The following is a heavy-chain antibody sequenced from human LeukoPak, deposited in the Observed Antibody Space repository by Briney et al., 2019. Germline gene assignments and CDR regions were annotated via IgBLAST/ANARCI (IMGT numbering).Heavy chain of an antibody. D-gene: IGHD6-13*01. CDR1: GYSISSGYY. CDR3: ARVVKAAVVET. Sequence: SETLSLPCTVSGYSISSGYYWGWIRHPPGEGLEWIGSIYHSGSTYYNPSLKSRVTISVDTSKNQFSLKLSSVTAADTAVYYCARVVKAAVVETWGQGKLGTVSS. V-gene: IGHV4-38-2*02. J-gene: IGHJ5*02. CDR2: IYHSGST.